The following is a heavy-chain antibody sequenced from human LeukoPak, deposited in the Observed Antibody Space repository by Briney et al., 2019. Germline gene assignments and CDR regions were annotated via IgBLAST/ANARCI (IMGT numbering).Heavy chain of an antibody. CDR2: IYYSGST. CDR1: GVSISSYY. J-gene: IGHJ4*02. D-gene: IGHD3-10*01. V-gene: IGHV4-59*01. Sequence: SETLSLTCTVSGVSISSYYWSWIRQPPGKGLEWIGYIYYSGSTNYNPSLKSRVTISVDTSKNQFSLKLSSVTAADTAVYYCASLRGSGSKTDYWGQGTLVTVSS. CDR3: ASLRGSGSKTDY.